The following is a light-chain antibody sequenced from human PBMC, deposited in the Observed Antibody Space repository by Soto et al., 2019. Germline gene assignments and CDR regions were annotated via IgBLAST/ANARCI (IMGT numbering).Light chain of an antibody. CDR3: QQYNNWPRAT. CDR2: RTS. CDR1: QNIRNW. Sequence: MTQSPSTLSSSVGDIVTITCQASQNIRNWLAWYQQKPGQSPRLLMFRTSSRATGFPARFSGSGSGTEFNLTISSLQSEDFGVYYCQQYNNWPRATFGGGTKVDIK. V-gene: IGKV3-15*01. J-gene: IGKJ4*01.